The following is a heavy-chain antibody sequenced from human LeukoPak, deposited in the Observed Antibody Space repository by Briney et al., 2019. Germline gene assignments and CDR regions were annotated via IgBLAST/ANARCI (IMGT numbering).Heavy chain of an antibody. V-gene: IGHV3-30*18. J-gene: IGHJ5*02. Sequence: GGSLRLSCAASGFTFSSYGMHWARQAPGKGLEWVAVISYDGSNKYYADSVKGRFTISRDNSKNTLYLQMNSLRAEDTAVYYCAKCAITMVRGVIPWFDPWGQGTLVTVSS. CDR1: GFTFSSYG. CDR2: ISYDGSNK. D-gene: IGHD3-10*01. CDR3: AKCAITMVRGVIPWFDP.